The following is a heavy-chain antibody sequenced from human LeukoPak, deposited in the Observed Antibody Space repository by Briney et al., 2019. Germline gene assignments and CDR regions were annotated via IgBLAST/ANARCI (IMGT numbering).Heavy chain of an antibody. CDR2: ISSSSSYI. D-gene: IGHD6-19*01. V-gene: IGHV3-21*01. Sequence: GGSLRLSCAASGFTFSSYSMNWVRQAPGKGLERVSSISSSSSYIYYADSVKGRFTISRDNSKNTLYLQMNSLRVEDTAIYFCANKHPPLAGLRGPLDYWGQGTLVTVSS. CDR3: ANKHPPLAGLRGPLDY. J-gene: IGHJ4*02. CDR1: GFTFSSYS.